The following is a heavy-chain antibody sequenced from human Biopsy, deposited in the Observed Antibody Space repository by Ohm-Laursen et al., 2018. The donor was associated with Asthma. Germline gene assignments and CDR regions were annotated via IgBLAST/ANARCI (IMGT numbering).Heavy chain of an antibody. Sequence: TLSLTCTVSGGSINIGDYYWSWIRQPPVKGLERIGHIYYSGSTYYNPSLKSRVSISLDTSKNQFSLSLTPVTAADTAVYYCARTTYGHDGFDPWGQGTLVTVSS. J-gene: IGHJ5*02. V-gene: IGHV4-31*03. CDR1: GGSINIGDYY. D-gene: IGHD4-17*01. CDR2: IYYSGST. CDR3: ARTTYGHDGFDP.